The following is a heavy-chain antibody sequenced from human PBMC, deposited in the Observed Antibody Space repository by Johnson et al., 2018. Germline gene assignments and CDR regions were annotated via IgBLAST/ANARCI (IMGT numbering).Heavy chain of an antibody. Sequence: QVQLQESGPGLVKPSETLSLTCTVSGGSISSYYWSWIRQPPGKGLEWIGYIYYSGSTNYNPSLKSRVTISVDTSKNQFSLKLSSVTAADTAVYYCARDPPRDSRGYYGAFNIWGQGTMVTVSS. D-gene: IGHD3-22*01. CDR1: GGSISSYY. J-gene: IGHJ3*02. CDR2: IYYSGST. CDR3: ARDPPRDSRGYYGAFNI. V-gene: IGHV4-59*12.